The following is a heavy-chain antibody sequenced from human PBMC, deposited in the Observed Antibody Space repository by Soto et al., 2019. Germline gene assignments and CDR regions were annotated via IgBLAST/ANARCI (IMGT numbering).Heavy chain of an antibody. CDR2: ISGSGEMT. CDR1: GFTFRGDA. J-gene: IGHJ4*02. V-gene: IGHV3-23*01. Sequence: EVQLLESGGDLVQPGGSLRLACAASGFTFRGDAMSWVRQAPGKGLEWVSSISGSGEMTHYAESVKGRFTISRDNSKKTPYLQMESLRAEDTALYYCARSEMMYNWNDWGQGTLVTVSS. D-gene: IGHD1-1*01. CDR3: ARSEMMYNWND.